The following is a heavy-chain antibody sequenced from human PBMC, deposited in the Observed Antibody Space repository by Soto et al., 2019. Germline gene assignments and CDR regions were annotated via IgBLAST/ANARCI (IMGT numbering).Heavy chain of an antibody. Sequence: SETLSLPCAVSGVSISRGDYSWSWIRQPPGKGLEWIGYIYHSETTYYNPSFKSRVTMSVDTSKSQFSLKLTSVTAADTAVYYCATLQVYASPRWFDPWGQGTLVTVSS. CDR1: GVSISRGDYS. CDR2: IYHSETT. V-gene: IGHV4-30-2*01. D-gene: IGHD3-16*01. CDR3: ATLQVYASPRWFDP. J-gene: IGHJ5*02.